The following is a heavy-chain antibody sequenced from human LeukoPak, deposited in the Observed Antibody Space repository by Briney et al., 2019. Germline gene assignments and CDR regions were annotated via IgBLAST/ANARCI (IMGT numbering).Heavy chain of an antibody. V-gene: IGHV4-39*07. Sequence: TYYKPSLRSRVTISVETSKNQFSLNLSSVTAADTAVYYCARYSTGWYDAFDIWGQGTMVTVSS. CDR3: ARYSTGWYDAFDI. J-gene: IGHJ3*02. D-gene: IGHD6-19*01. CDR2: T.